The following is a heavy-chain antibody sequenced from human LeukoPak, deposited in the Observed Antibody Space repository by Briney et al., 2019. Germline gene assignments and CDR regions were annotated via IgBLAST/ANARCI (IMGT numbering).Heavy chain of an antibody. CDR3: ARDRRSGWYFDY. D-gene: IGHD6-19*01. Sequence: ASVKVSCMASGYTFTGYYMHWVRQAPGQGLEWMGWINPNSGGTNYAQKFQGRVTMTRDTSISTAYMELSRLRSDDTAVYYCARDRRSGWYFDYWGQGTLVAVSS. V-gene: IGHV1-2*02. CDR2: INPNSGGT. CDR1: GYTFTGYY. J-gene: IGHJ4*02.